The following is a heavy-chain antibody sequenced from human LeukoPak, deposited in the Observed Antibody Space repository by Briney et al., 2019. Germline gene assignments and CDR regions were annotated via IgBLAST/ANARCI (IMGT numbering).Heavy chain of an antibody. J-gene: IGHJ4*02. CDR2: ISYDGSNK. D-gene: IGHD2-2*01. V-gene: IGHV3-30*18. CDR1: GFTFSSYG. CDR3: AKDFGYEVYYFDY. Sequence: GGSLRLSCAASGFTFSSYGMHWVRQAPGKGLEWVAVISYDGSNKYYADSVKGRFTIFRDNSKNTLYLQMNSLRAEDTAVYYCAKDFGYEVYYFDYWGQGTLVTVSS.